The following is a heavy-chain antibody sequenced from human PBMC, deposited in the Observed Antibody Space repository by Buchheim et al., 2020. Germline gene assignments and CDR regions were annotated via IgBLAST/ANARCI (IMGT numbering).Heavy chain of an antibody. CDR2: ISYDGSNK. J-gene: IGHJ4*02. D-gene: IGHD6-13*01. CDR3: ARVLHSNEDY. Sequence: QVQLVESGGGVVQPGRSLRLSCAASGFTFSSYAMHWVRQAPGKGLEWVAVISYDGSNKYYADSVKGRFTISRDNSKNTLYLQMNSLRAEDTAVYYCARVLHSNEDYWGQGPL. V-gene: IGHV3-30*04. CDR1: GFTFSSYA.